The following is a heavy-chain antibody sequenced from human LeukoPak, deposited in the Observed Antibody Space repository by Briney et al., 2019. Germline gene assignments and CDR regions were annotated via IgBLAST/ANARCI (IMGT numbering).Heavy chain of an antibody. CDR1: GFTFSSYA. CDR3: ARRRFGGSHGNFQH. CDR2: ISYDGSNK. V-gene: IGHV3-30-3*01. J-gene: IGHJ1*01. D-gene: IGHD1-26*01. Sequence: GGSLRLSCAASGFTFSSYAMHWVRQAPGKGLEWVAVISYDGSNKYYADSVKGRFTISGDNAKNSLYLQMNSPRAEDTAVYYCARRRFGGSHGNFQHWGQGTLVTVSS.